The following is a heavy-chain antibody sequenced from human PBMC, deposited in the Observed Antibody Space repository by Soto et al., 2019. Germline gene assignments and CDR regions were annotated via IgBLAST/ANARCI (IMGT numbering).Heavy chain of an antibody. Sequence: GGSLRLSCAASGLTFSSYAMNWVRQAPGKGLEWVSAISGSGGSTYYADSVKGRFTISRDNSKNTLYLQMNSLRAEDTAVYYCAKEPYYDFWSGYLYWGQGTLVTVSS. D-gene: IGHD3-3*01. V-gene: IGHV3-23*01. CDR3: AKEPYYDFWSGYLY. J-gene: IGHJ4*02. CDR1: GLTFSSYA. CDR2: ISGSGGST.